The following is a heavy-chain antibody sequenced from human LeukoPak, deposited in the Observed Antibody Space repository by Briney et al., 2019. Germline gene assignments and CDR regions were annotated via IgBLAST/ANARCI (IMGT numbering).Heavy chain of an antibody. CDR3: ARDCSPYYGDYTYSDAFDI. CDR1: GYTFTSYG. V-gene: IGHV1-18*01. CDR2: IIAYNGNT. J-gene: IGHJ3*02. Sequence: GASVMVSSKAAGYTFTSYGISWVRQAPGQGLEWMGWIIAYNGNTNYAQKLQGRVTITTDTTTSTAYMELRSLRSDDTAVYYSARDCSPYYGDYTYSDAFDIWGQGKMVTVSS. D-gene: IGHD4-17*01.